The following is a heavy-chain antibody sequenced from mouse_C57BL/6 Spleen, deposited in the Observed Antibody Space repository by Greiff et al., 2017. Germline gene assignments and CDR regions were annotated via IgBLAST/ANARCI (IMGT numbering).Heavy chain of an antibody. CDR3: ARRAYGYDDGYYFDY. J-gene: IGHJ2*01. CDR1: GYTFTDYN. CDR2: INPNNGGP. V-gene: IGHV1-22*01. D-gene: IGHD2-2*01. Sequence: EVQLQQSGPELVKPGASVKMSCKASGYTFTDYNLHWVKQSHGQSLEWIGYINPNNGGPSYNQQFKGQATLTVNKSSSTAYMELRSLTSEDSAVYYCARRAYGYDDGYYFDYWGQGTTLTVSS.